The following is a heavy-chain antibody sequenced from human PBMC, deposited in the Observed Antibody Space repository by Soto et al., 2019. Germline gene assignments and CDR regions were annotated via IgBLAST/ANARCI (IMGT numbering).Heavy chain of an antibody. J-gene: IGHJ4*02. CDR2: IYWDDDK. Sequence: SGPTLVNPTQTLTLTCTFSGFSLSTSGVGVGWIRQPPGKALEWLALIYWDDDKRYSPSLKSRLTITKDTSKNQVVLTMTNMDPVDTATYYCARERIAVAGVLVDYWGQGTLVTVSS. CDR1: GFSLSTSGVG. D-gene: IGHD6-19*01. V-gene: IGHV2-5*02. CDR3: ARERIAVAGVLVDY.